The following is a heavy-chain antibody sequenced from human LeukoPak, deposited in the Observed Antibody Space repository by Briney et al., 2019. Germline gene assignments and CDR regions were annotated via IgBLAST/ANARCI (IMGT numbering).Heavy chain of an antibody. CDR3: ARRVQSGYCSSTSCYSPLL. J-gene: IGHJ4*02. Sequence: SETLSLTCTVSGGSISSSSYYWGWIRQPPGKGLEWIGSIYYSGSTYYNPSLKSRVTISVDTSKNQFSLKLSSVTAADTAVYYCARRVQSGYCSSTSCYSPLLWGQGTLVTVSS. CDR2: IYYSGST. V-gene: IGHV4-39*01. D-gene: IGHD2-2*03. CDR1: GGSISSSSYY.